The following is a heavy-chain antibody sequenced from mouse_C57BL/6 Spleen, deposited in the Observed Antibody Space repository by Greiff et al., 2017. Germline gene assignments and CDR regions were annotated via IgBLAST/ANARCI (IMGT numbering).Heavy chain of an antibody. Sequence: QVQLQQPGAELVKPGASVKLSCKASGYTFTSYWMHWVKQRPGQGLEWIGMIHPNGGSTNYNEKFKSKATLTVDKSSSTAYMKLGSLTSEDSAVYYCARSTAQARGLFAYWGQGTLVTVSA. D-gene: IGHD3-2*02. V-gene: IGHV1-64*01. CDR3: ARSTAQARGLFAY. CDR1: GYTFTSYW. CDR2: IHPNGGST. J-gene: IGHJ3*01.